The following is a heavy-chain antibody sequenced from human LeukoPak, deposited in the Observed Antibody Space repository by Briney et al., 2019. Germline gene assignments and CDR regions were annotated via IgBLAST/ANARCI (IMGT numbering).Heavy chain of an antibody. CDR2: IIPIFGTA. D-gene: IGHD2-8*01. J-gene: IGHJ5*02. CDR3: ARGPDCTNGVCYTFSWFDP. Sequence: SVNVSCKASRGTLSSYAISWVRQAPGQRLEWMGGIIPIFGTANYAQKFQGRVTITTDESASTAYMELSSLRSEDTAVYYCARGPDCTNGVCYTFSWFDPWGQGTLVTVSS. CDR1: RGTLSSYA. V-gene: IGHV1-69*05.